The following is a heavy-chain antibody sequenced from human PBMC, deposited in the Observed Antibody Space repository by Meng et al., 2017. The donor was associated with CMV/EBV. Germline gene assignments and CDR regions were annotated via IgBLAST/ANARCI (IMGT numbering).Heavy chain of an antibody. CDR3: AVGWYFDFDY. J-gene: IGHJ4*02. CDR2: IDPSDSCT. D-gene: IGHD1-14*01. Sequence: GESLKISCKGSGYSFTNYWISWVRQMPGKGLEWMGTIDPSDSCTNYSPSFQGHVTISADKSISTAYLQWSSLKASDTAMYYCAVGWYFDFDYWGQGTLVTVSS. V-gene: IGHV5-10-1*01. CDR1: GYSFTNYW.